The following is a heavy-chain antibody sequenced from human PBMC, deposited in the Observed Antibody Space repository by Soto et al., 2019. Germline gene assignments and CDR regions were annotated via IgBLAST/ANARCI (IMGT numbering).Heavy chain of an antibody. Sequence: PGGSLRLSCAASGFICSSYDMSWVRQAPGKGLEWVSTILVDGRTFYVDSVKGRFTISRDSSQNTVYLQMNSLTAGDTALYYCAKATPTGGGAFDICGQGTMVTVSS. V-gene: IGHV3-23*01. CDR3: AKATPTGGGAFDI. CDR1: GFICSSYD. CDR2: ILVDGRT. J-gene: IGHJ3*02. D-gene: IGHD2-8*02.